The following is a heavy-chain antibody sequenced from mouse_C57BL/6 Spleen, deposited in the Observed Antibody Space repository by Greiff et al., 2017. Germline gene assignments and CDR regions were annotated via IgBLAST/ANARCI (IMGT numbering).Heavy chain of an antibody. CDR2: IYPGDGGT. D-gene: IGHD2-1*01. CDR3: ARGGYIYGNHGDY. V-gene: IGHV1-82*01. CDR1: GYAFSSSW. Sequence: QVQLQQSGPELVKPGASVKISCKASGYAFSSSWMNWVKQRPGKGLEWIGRIYPGDGGTNYNGTFKGKATLTADKSSSTAYMQLSSLTSEDSAVYFCARGGYIYGNHGDYWGQGTTLTVSS. J-gene: IGHJ2*01.